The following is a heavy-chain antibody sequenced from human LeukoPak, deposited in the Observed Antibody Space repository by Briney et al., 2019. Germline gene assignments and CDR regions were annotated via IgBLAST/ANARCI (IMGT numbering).Heavy chain of an antibody. CDR1: GYTFTSYG. J-gene: IGHJ5*02. D-gene: IGHD6-13*01. Sequence: ASVKVSCKASGYTFTSYGISWVRRAPGQGLEWMGWISAYNGNTNYAQKLQGRVTMTTDTSTSTAYMELRSLRSDDTAVYYCARDIAAAGTRGIHNWFDPWGQGTLVTVSS. CDR2: ISAYNGNT. V-gene: IGHV1-18*01. CDR3: ARDIAAAGTRGIHNWFDP.